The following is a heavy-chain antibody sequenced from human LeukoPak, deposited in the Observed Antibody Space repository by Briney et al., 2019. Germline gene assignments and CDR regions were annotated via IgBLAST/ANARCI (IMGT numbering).Heavy chain of an antibody. V-gene: IGHV1-46*01. CDR2: INPSGGST. J-gene: IGHJ4*02. CDR3: ARVQRDGYKSGGFDY. Sequence: ASVKVSCKASGYTFTSYYMHWVRQDPGQGLEWMGIINPSGGSTSYAQKFRGRVTMTRDMSTSTVYMELSSLRSEDTAVYYCARVQRDGYKSGGFDYWGQGTLVTVSS. D-gene: IGHD5-24*01. CDR1: GYTFTSYY.